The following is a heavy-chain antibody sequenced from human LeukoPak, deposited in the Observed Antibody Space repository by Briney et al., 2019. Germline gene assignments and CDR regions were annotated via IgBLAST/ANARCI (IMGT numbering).Heavy chain of an antibody. CDR2: TYYSGST. Sequence: PSETLSLTCTVSGGSISSSSYYWGWIRQPPGKGLEWIGSTYYSGSTYYNPSLKSRVTISVDTSKNQFSLKLSSVTAADTAVYYCASAPLYSSSSPFDYWGQGTLVTVSS. CDR1: GGSISSSSYY. V-gene: IGHV4-39*01. D-gene: IGHD6-6*01. J-gene: IGHJ4*02. CDR3: ASAPLYSSSSPFDY.